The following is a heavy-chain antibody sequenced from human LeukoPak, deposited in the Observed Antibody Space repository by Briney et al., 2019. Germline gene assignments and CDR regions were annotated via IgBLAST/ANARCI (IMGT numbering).Heavy chain of an antibody. CDR3: ASLVYYYDSSGYHNWFDP. Sequence: ASVKVSCKASGYTFTNYYIHWVRQAPGQGLEWVGIINPSIGDTKNAPKFQGRVTITRDTSASTAYMELSSLRSEDTAVYYCASLVYYYDSSGYHNWFDPWGQGTLVTVSS. V-gene: IGHV1-46*01. CDR2: INPSIGDT. CDR1: GYTFTNYY. J-gene: IGHJ5*02. D-gene: IGHD3-22*01.